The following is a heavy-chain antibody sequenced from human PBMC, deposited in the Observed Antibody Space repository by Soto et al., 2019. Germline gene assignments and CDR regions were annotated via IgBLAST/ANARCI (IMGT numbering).Heavy chain of an antibody. CDR3: ARDRADIVVIPDAPGWFDP. CDR2: IDYTGRT. CDR1: GAPITSGHPY. Sequence: QVQLQESGPRLVKPSETLSLTCSVSGAPITSGHPYWTWIRQPPGKDLEWNGYIDYTGRTFYNSSSSSRVASSMDKSKTHFSLKVTSVTAADTAMYSCARDRADIVVIPDAPGWFDPWGHGTLVTVS. J-gene: IGHJ5*02. D-gene: IGHD1-26*01. V-gene: IGHV4-30-4*08.